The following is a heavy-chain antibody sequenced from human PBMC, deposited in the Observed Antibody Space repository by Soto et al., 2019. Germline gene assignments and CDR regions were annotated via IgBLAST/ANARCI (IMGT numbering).Heavy chain of an antibody. CDR1: GFTFSSYS. Sequence: EVQLVESGGGLVQPGGSLRLSCAASGFTFSSYSMNWVRQAPGKGLEWVSYISSSSSTIYYADSVKGRFTISRDNAKNSLYMQVNSVRAEDTAVYYCERGRGYCSGGSCYSDYWGQGTLVTVSS. V-gene: IGHV3-48*01. J-gene: IGHJ4*02. D-gene: IGHD2-15*01. CDR2: ISSSSSTI. CDR3: ERGRGYCSGGSCYSDY.